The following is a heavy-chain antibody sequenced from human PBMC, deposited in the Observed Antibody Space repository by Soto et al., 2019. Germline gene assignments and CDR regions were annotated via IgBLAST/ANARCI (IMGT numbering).Heavy chain of an antibody. Sequence: GGSLRLSCAASGFTFDDYAMHWVRQAPGKGLEWVSGISWNSGSIGYADSVKGRFTISRDNAKNSLYLQMNSLRAEDTALYYCAKTWSGFEEFFDYWGQGTLVTVSS. V-gene: IGHV3-9*01. D-gene: IGHD3-10*01. J-gene: IGHJ4*02. CDR2: ISWNSGSI. CDR3: AKTWSGFEEFFDY. CDR1: GFTFDDYA.